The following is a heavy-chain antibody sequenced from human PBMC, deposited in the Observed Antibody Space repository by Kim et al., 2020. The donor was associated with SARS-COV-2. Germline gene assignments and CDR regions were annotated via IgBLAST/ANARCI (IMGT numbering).Heavy chain of an antibody. J-gene: IGHJ4*02. CDR3: AKDFRQDSSGWYYFDY. CDR1: GFTFSSYA. D-gene: IGHD6-19*01. Sequence: GGSLRLSCAASGFTFSSYAMSWVRQAPGKGLEWVSAISGSGGSTYYADSVKGRFTISRDNSKNTLYLQMNSLRAEDTAVYYCAKDFRQDSSGWYYFDYWGQGTLVTVSS. V-gene: IGHV3-23*01. CDR2: ISGSGGST.